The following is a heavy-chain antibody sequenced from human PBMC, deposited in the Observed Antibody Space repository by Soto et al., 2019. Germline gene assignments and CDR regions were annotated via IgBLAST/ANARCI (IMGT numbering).Heavy chain of an antibody. J-gene: IGHJ4*02. Sequence: QITLKESGPPLVKPTQTLTLTCTFSGFSLSTSGVGVGWIRQPPGKALEWLALIYWDDDKRYSPSLKSRLTITEDTYKNQVVLTMTNMDPVDTATYYCAHTAYEYSYGLYYFDYWGQGTLVTVSS. CDR1: GFSLSTSGVG. D-gene: IGHD5-18*01. CDR2: IYWDDDK. V-gene: IGHV2-5*02. CDR3: AHTAYEYSYGLYYFDY.